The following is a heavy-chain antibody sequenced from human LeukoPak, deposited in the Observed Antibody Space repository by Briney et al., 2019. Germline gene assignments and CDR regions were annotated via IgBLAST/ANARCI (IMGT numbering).Heavy chain of an antibody. J-gene: IGHJ4*02. D-gene: IGHD6-19*01. Sequence: GGSLRLSCAASGFTFSSYAMSWVRQAPGKGLEWVSAISGSGGSTYYADSVKGRFTISRHNSKNTLYLQMNSLRAEDTAVYYCARGREAVAGFLSTQPLPEKNWGQGTLVTVSS. V-gene: IGHV3-23*01. CDR2: ISGSGGST. CDR3: ARGREAVAGFLSTQPLPEKN. CDR1: GFTFSSYA.